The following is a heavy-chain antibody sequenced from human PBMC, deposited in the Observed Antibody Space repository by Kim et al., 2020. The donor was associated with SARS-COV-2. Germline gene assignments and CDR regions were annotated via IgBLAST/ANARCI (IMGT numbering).Heavy chain of an antibody. CDR2: ISDDGRKK. CDR3: AKDMDYDSSGIDM. Sequence: GGSLRLSCAASGFTFSSYAMHWVRQPPGKWLEWVASISDDGRKKDYADSVKGRFSVSRDDSENTLYLQMSGLRPDDTAVYFCAKDMDYDSSGIDMWGQGTMVTVSS. CDR1: GFTFSSYA. J-gene: IGHJ3*02. D-gene: IGHD3-22*01. V-gene: IGHV3-30*18.